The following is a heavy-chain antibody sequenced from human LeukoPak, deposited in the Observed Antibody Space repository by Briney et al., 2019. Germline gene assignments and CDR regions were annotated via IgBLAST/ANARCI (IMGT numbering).Heavy chain of an antibody. D-gene: IGHD3-9*01. V-gene: IGHV1-2*02. Sequence: ASVKVSCKASGYTFTGYYMHWVRQAPGQGLEWMGWINPNSGGTNYAQKFQDRVSMTRDTSISTAYMQLSRLRPDDTAVYYCARSPHILTGENFDFWGQGTLLTVSS. CDR2: INPNSGGT. CDR1: GYTFTGYY. CDR3: ARSPHILTGENFDF. J-gene: IGHJ4*02.